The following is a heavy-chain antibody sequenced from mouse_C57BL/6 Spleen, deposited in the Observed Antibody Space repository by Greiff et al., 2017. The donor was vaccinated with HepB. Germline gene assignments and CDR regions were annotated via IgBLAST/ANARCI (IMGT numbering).Heavy chain of an antibody. CDR1: GFTFSSYG. CDR2: ISSGGSYT. D-gene: IGHD3-2*01. J-gene: IGHJ2*01. V-gene: IGHV5-6*02. Sequence: EVMLVESGGDLVKPGGSLKLSCAASGFTFSSYGMSWVRQTPDKRLEWVATISSGGSYTYYPDSVKGRSTISRDNAKNTLYLQMSSLKSEDTAMYYCASDSSFGYWGQGTTLTVSS. CDR3: ASDSSFGY.